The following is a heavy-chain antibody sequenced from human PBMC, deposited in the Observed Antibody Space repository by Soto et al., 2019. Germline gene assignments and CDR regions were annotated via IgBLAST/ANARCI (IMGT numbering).Heavy chain of an antibody. Sequence: PGESLKISCKGSGYSFTSYWISWVRQMPGKGLEWMGRIDPSDSYTNYSPSFQGHVTISADKSISSAYLQWSSLKASDTAMYYCARWEHLTVTGYYYYYGMDVWGQGTTVTVSS. D-gene: IGHD4-17*01. CDR2: IDPSDSYT. CDR1: GYSFTSYW. CDR3: ARWEHLTVTGYYYYYGMDV. V-gene: IGHV5-10-1*01. J-gene: IGHJ6*02.